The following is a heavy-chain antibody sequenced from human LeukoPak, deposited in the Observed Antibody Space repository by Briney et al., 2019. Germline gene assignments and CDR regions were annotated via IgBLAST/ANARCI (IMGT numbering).Heavy chain of an antibody. D-gene: IGHD3-22*01. V-gene: IGHV4-61*01. CDR1: GGSISSSSYY. J-gene: IGHJ4*02. CDR2: IYYSGST. Sequence: PSETLSLTCTISGGSISSSSYYWGWIRQPPGKGLEWIGYIYYSGSTNFNPSLKSRVSISIDTSKKQFSLKLSSVTAADTAVYYCAREGYDSRGYPQGLLDFWGQGALVTVSS. CDR3: AREGYDSRGYPQGLLDF.